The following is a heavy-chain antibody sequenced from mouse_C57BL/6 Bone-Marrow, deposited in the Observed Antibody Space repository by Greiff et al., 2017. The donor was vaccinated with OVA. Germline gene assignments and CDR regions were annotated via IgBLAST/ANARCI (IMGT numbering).Heavy chain of an antibody. D-gene: IGHD1-1*01. V-gene: IGHV1-82*01. CDR1: GYAFRSSW. J-gene: IGHJ4*01. CDR2: IYPGDGDT. Sequence: QVQLQQSGPELVKPGASVKISCKASGYAFRSSWMNWVKQRPGKGLEWIGRIYPGDGDTNYNGKFKGKATLTADKSSSTAYMQLSSLTSEDSAVYFCADYYGSLYAMDYWGQGTSVTVSS. CDR3: ADYYGSLYAMDY.